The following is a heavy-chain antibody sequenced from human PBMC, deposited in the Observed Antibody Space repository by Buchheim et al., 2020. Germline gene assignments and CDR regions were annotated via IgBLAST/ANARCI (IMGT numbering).Heavy chain of an antibody. D-gene: IGHD5-12*01. J-gene: IGHJ4*02. CDR2: ISGSGGST. Sequence: EVQLLESGGGLVQPGGSLRLSCAASGFTFSSYAMSWVRQAPGKRLEWASAISGSGGSTYYAASVKGRFTISRDNSKNTLDLQMNSLRAEDTAVYYCANPADTNQWLRLRGLYFDYWGQGTL. CDR3: ANPADTNQWLRLRGLYFDY. V-gene: IGHV3-23*01. CDR1: GFTFSSYA.